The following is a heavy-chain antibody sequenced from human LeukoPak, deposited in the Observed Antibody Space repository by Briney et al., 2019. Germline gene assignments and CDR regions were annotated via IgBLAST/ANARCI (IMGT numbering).Heavy chain of an antibody. Sequence: GGSLKLSCAASGFTFSGSAMHWVRQASGKGLEWVGRIRSKANSYATAYAASVKGRFTISRDDSKNTAYLQMNSLKTEDTAVYYCTRHGSSGLDYWGQGTLVTLSS. CDR3: TRHGSSGLDY. D-gene: IGHD3-22*01. V-gene: IGHV3-73*01. J-gene: IGHJ4*02. CDR2: IRSKANSYAT. CDR1: GFTFSGSA.